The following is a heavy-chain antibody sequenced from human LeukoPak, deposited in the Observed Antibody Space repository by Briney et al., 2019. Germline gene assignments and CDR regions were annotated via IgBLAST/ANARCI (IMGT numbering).Heavy chain of an antibody. CDR3: ATGSSGSWTDY. V-gene: IGHV1-8*03. CDR1: GYTLTSYD. D-gene: IGHD1-26*01. J-gene: IGHJ4*02. Sequence: ASVKVSCKASGYTLTSYDINWVRQATGQGLEWMGWMNPNSGNTGYAQKFQGRVTITRNTSISTAYMELSSLRSEDTAVYYCATGSSGSWTDYWGQGTLVTVSS. CDR2: MNPNSGNT.